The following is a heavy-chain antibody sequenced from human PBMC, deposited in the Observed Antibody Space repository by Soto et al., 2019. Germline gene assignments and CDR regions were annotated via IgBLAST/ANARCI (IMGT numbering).Heavy chain of an antibody. Sequence: QVQLVQSGAEVKKPGSSVKVSCKASGGTFSRYTINWVRQAPGQGLEWMGGIIPIFGTANYAQKFQGRVTITADESTSTAYMELSSLRSEDTAVYYCARVGADTGIPDDYWGQGTLVTVSS. J-gene: IGHJ4*02. V-gene: IGHV1-69*12. CDR1: GGTFSRYT. CDR3: ARVGADTGIPDDY. CDR2: IIPIFGTA. D-gene: IGHD5-18*01.